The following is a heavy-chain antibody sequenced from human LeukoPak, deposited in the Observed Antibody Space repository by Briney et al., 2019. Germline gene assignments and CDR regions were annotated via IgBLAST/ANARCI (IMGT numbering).Heavy chain of an antibody. D-gene: IGHD6-13*01. V-gene: IGHV4-31*03. CDR3: AREGAYRSSSADY. CDR1: GGSISSGGYY. Sequence: SQTLSLTGTVSGGSISSGGYYWSWIRQHPGKGLEWIGYIYYSGSTYYNPSLKSRVTISVDTSKNQFSLKLSSVTAADTAVYYCAREGAYRSSSADYWGQGTLVTVSS. J-gene: IGHJ4*02. CDR2: IYYSGST.